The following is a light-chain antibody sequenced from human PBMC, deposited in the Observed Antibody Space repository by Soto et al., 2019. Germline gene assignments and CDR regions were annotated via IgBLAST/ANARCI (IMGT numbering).Light chain of an antibody. V-gene: IGKV1D-12*01. CDR1: QGISGW. Sequence: DIQMTQSPSSVSASVGDRVTITCRASQGISGWLAWYQQKPGKAPKLLIYAASRLHSGVPSRFSGSGSGTDFTLTIISLQQEDLATYDCQQGKILPYTFGQGTKLEIK. J-gene: IGKJ2*01. CDR2: AAS. CDR3: QQGKILPYT.